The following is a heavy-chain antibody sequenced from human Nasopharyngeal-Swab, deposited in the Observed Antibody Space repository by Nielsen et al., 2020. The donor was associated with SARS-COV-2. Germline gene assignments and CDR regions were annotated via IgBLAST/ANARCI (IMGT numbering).Heavy chain of an antibody. CDR2: AGGNDGST. CDR3: AKKYGTRGWYVGLDY. D-gene: IGHD6-19*01. Sequence: GASLKISCAASGFGFSAFAMSWVRQAPGKGLEWVSAAGGNDGSTFYADSVGGRFTISRDNSKNTLYLQMNSLRAEDTALYYCAKKYGTRGWYVGLDYWGQGTQVTVSS. J-gene: IGHJ4*02. CDR1: GFGFSAFA. V-gene: IGHV3-23*01.